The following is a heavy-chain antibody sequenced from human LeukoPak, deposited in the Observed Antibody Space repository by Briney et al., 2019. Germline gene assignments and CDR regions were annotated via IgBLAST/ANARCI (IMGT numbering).Heavy chain of an antibody. CDR3: ARAGRYSYAFDY. Sequence: SVKVSCKASGGTFSSYAISWVRQAPGQGLEWIGRIIPIFGTANYAQKFQGRVTITTDESTSTAYMELSSLRSEDTAVYYCARAGRYSYAFDYWGQGTLVTVSS. CDR2: IIPIFGTA. D-gene: IGHD5-18*01. J-gene: IGHJ4*02. V-gene: IGHV1-69*05. CDR1: GGTFSSYA.